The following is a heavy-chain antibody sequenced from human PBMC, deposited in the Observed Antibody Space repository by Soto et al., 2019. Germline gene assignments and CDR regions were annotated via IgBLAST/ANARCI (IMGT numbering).Heavy chain of an antibody. J-gene: IGHJ4*02. Sequence: QVQLVESGGGVVQPGTSLRLSCAASGFIFSAYVMHWVRQAPGKGLEWVAMISHEEDYIYYADSVKGRFTISRDNSKNTLFLQMTNLKTEDTAMYYCARVPERRKFGDIDYWGQGTLVTVSS. CDR3: ARVPERRKFGDIDY. V-gene: IGHV3-30*03. CDR2: ISHEEDYI. D-gene: IGHD2-21*01. CDR1: GFIFSAYV.